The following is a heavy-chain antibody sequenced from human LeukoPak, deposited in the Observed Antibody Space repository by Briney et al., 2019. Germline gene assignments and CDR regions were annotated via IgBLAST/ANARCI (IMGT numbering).Heavy chain of an antibody. J-gene: IGHJ4*02. CDR3: AKTNGYYSD. V-gene: IGHV3-23*01. CDR1: GFIFSTYA. CDR2: ISGSGGTT. D-gene: IGHD3-22*01. Sequence: GSLRLSCATSGFIFSTYALSWVRQAPGKGLEWVSGISGSGGTTYYADSVKGRFTISRDNSKNSLSLQVSSLRAEDTAVYYCAKTNGYYSDWGQGTLVTVSS.